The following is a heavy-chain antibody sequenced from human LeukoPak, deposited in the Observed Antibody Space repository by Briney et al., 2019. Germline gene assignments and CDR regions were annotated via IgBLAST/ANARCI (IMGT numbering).Heavy chain of an antibody. J-gene: IGHJ4*02. D-gene: IGHD6-19*01. V-gene: IGHV4-34*01. CDR1: GGSFSGYY. Sequence: SETLSLTCAVYGGSFSGYYWSWIRQPPGKGLEWIGEINHSGSTNYNPSLKSRVTISVDTSKNQFSLKLSSVTAADTAVYYCARPTLRYSSGWRPYDYWGQGTLVTVSS. CDR3: ARPTLRYSSGWRPYDY. CDR2: INHSGST.